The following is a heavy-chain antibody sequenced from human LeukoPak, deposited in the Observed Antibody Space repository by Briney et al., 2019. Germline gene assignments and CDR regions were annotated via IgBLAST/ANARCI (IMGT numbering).Heavy chain of an antibody. CDR3: AKGDIVGATGAFDY. D-gene: IGHD1-26*01. CDR1: GFTFSSYS. CDR2: ISSISSSI. V-gene: IGHV3-48*01. J-gene: IGHJ4*02. Sequence: GGSLRLSCVASGFTFSSYSMNWVRQAPGKGLEWVSYISSISSSIYYADSVKGRFTISRDNSKNTLYLQMNSRRAEDTAVYYCAKGDIVGATGAFDYWGQGTLVTVSS.